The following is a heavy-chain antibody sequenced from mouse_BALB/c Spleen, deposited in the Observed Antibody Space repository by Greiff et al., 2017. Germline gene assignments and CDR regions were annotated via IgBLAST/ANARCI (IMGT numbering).Heavy chain of an antibody. CDR3: ASRGNYDFAY. D-gene: IGHD2-1*01. Sequence: EVQLQQSGAELVRPGALVKLSCKASGFNIKDYYMHWVKQRPEQGLEWIGGIDPENGNTIYDPKFQGKASITADTSSNTAYLQLSSLTSEDTAVYYCASRGNYDFAYWGQGTLVTVSA. J-gene: IGHJ3*01. V-gene: IGHV14-1*02. CDR1: GFNIKDYY. CDR2: IDPENGNT.